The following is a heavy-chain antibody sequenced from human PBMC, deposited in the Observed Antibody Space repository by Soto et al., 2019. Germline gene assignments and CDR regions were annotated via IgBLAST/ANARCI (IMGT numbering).Heavy chain of an antibody. V-gene: IGHV1-18*01. CDR2: ISAHNGNT. Sequence: QVHLVQSGAEVKKPGASVKVSCKGSGYDFTTYGITWVRQAPGQGLEWMAWISAHNGNTDYAQKLQGRVTVTRDTSTSTAYMELRSLRSDDTDVYYCARGRDGDYWGQGALVTVSS. J-gene: IGHJ4*02. CDR3: ARGRDGDY. D-gene: IGHD6-6*01. CDR1: GYDFTTYG.